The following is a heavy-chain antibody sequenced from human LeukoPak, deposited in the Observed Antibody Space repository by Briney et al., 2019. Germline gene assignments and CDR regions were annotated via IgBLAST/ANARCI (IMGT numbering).Heavy chain of an antibody. CDR1: GGSFSGYY. J-gene: IGHJ4*02. CDR2: INRSGST. CDR3: ARSRYSSSWSEFDY. D-gene: IGHD6-13*01. Sequence: SETLSLTCAVYGGSFSGYYWSWIRQPPGKGLEWIGEINRSGSTNYNPSLKSRVTISVDTSKNQFSLKLSSVTAADTAVYYCARSRYSSSWSEFDYWGQGTLVTVSS. V-gene: IGHV4-34*01.